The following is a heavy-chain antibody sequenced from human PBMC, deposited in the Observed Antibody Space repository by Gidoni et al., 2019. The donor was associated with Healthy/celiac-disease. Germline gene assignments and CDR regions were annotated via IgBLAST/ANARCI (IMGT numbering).Heavy chain of an antibody. D-gene: IGHD3-22*01. CDR1: GFTFSSDG. Sequence: QVQLVESGGGVVQPGRSLRLSCAASGFTFSSDGMHWVRQAPGKGLEWVAVISYDGSNKYYADAVKGRFTISRDNSKNTLYLQMNSLRAEDTAVYYCAKDFGHYYDSSGYLDYWGQGTMVTVSS. CDR3: AKDFGHYYDSSGYLDY. V-gene: IGHV3-30*18. CDR2: ISYDGSNK. J-gene: IGHJ4*02.